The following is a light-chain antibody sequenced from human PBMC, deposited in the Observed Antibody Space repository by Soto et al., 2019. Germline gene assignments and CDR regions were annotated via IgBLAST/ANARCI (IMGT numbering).Light chain of an antibody. CDR2: GAS. Sequence: EIVLTQSPGTLSLSPGERATLSCRASQRITSGYLAWYQQKPGQAHRLLIYGASSRATGIPDRFSGSGSGTDFTLTISRLEPEDFAVYYCQQYGSSPLTFGRGTKVDIK. CDR3: QQYGSSPLT. CDR1: QRITSGY. V-gene: IGKV3-20*01. J-gene: IGKJ4*02.